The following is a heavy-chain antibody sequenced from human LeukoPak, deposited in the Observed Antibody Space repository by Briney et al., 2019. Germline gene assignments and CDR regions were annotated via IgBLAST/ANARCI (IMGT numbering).Heavy chain of an antibody. J-gene: IGHJ4*02. D-gene: IGHD2-15*01. CDR1: GYTFTSYD. CDR3: ARRLGYCSDGSCYSLNY. V-gene: IGHV1-8*01. CDR2: MNPNSGNT. Sequence: ASVKVSCKASGYTFTSYDINWVRQATGQGLEWMGWMNPNSGNTGYAQKFQGRVAMTRNSSISTAYMELSSLRFEDTAVYYCARRLGYCSDGSCYSLNYWGQGTLVTVSS.